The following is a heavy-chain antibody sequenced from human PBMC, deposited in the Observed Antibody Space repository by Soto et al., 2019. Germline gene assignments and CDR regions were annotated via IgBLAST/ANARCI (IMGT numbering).Heavy chain of an antibody. Sequence: ASVKVSCKASGYTFTSYGISWVRQAPGQGLEWMGWISAYNGNTNYAQKLQGRVTMTTDTSTSTAYMELRSLRSDDTAVYYCARISSGLPQNWFDPWGQGTLVTVSS. D-gene: IGHD6-19*01. CDR3: ARISSGLPQNWFDP. CDR1: GYTFTSYG. V-gene: IGHV1-18*04. J-gene: IGHJ5*02. CDR2: ISAYNGNT.